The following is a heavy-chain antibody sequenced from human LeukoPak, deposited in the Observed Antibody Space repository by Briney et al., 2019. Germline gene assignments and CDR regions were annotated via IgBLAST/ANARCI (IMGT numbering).Heavy chain of an antibody. CDR2: ISSSSSYI. CDR3: ARDPGYSSGWLVY. V-gene: IGHV3-21*01. CDR1: GFTFSSYS. J-gene: IGHJ4*02. D-gene: IGHD6-19*01. Sequence: GGSLRLSCAASGFTFSSYSMNWVRQAPGKGLEWVSSISSSSSYIYYADSVKGRFTIPRDNAKNSLYLQMNSLRAEDTAVYYCARDPGYSSGWLVYWGQGTLVTVAS.